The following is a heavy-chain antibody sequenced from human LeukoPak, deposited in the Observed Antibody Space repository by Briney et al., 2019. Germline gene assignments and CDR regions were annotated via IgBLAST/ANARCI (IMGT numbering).Heavy chain of an antibody. V-gene: IGHV1-18*01. D-gene: IGHD1-1*01. CDR3: AREEGTTGTTDY. Sequence: ASVKVPCKASGYTFTSYGVSWVRQAPGQGLEWMGWISAYNGNTNYAQKLQGRVTMTTDTSTSTAYMELRSLRSDDTAVYYCAREEGTTGTTDYWGQGTLVTVSS. CDR1: GYTFTSYG. J-gene: IGHJ4*02. CDR2: ISAYNGNT.